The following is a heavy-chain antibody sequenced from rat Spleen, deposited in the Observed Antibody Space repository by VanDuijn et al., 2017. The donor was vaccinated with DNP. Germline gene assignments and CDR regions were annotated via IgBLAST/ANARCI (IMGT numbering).Heavy chain of an antibody. V-gene: IGHV3-1*01. J-gene: IGHJ2*01. CDR3: ARWRIGPHYFDY. CDR1: GYSITSYY. Sequence: EVQLQESGPGLVKPSQSLSLTCSVTGYSITSYYWGWIRKFPGNKMEWLGHISYSGDSDYNPSLKSRISITRDTSKNQFFLHLHSVTTEDTATFYCARWRIGPHYFDYWGQGVMVTVSS. CDR2: ISYSGDS. D-gene: IGHD1-11*01.